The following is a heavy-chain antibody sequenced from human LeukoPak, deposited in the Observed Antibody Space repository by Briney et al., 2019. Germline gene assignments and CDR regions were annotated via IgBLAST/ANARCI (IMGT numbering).Heavy chain of an antibody. Sequence: GGSLRLSCAASGFTFSSSGMHCVRQAPGKGLGWVAVIWYDGSNKYYADSVKGRFTISRDNSKNTLYLQMNSLRAEDTAVYYCARILGDYYDSSGSYFDYWGQGTLVTVSS. J-gene: IGHJ4*02. CDR1: GFTFSSSG. V-gene: IGHV3-33*01. CDR2: IWYDGSNK. CDR3: ARILGDYYDSSGSYFDY. D-gene: IGHD3-22*01.